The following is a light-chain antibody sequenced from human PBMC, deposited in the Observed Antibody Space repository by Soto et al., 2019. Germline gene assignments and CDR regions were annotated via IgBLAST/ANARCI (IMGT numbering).Light chain of an antibody. J-gene: IGKJ2*01. Sequence: EIVLTQSPGTLSLSPGERATLSCRASQSVSSSYLAWYQQKPGQAPRLLIYGASTRATGIPARFSGSRSGTEFTLTISSLQSEDFAVYYCLQYNNWPPYTFGQGTKVDIK. CDR3: LQYNNWPPYT. CDR2: GAS. V-gene: IGKV3-15*01. CDR1: QSVSSSY.